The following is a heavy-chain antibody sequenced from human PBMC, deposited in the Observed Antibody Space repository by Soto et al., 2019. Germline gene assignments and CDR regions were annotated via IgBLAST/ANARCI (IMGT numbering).Heavy chain of an antibody. Sequence: ASVKVSCKAAGYTFTSYGISWGRQDPGQGLEWMGWISAYNGNTNYAQKLQGRVTMTTDTSTSTAYMELRSLRSDDTAVYYCARGAAEDIVVVVAATNAFDIWGQGTMVTVSS. V-gene: IGHV1-18*01. CDR1: GYTFTSYG. CDR2: ISAYNGNT. CDR3: ARGAAEDIVVVVAATNAFDI. D-gene: IGHD2-15*01. J-gene: IGHJ3*02.